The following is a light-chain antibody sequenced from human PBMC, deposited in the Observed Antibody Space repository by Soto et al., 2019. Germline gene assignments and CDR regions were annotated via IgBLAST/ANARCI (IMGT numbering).Light chain of an antibody. CDR3: QQYNSYSWT. CDR2: DAS. V-gene: IGKV1-5*01. Sequence: DIQMTQSPSTLSASVGDRVTITCRASQSISSWLAWYQQKSGKAPKVLIYDASRLESGVPSRFSGSGSGTEFTLTLSSLQPDDFATYYCQQYNSYSWTFGQGTKVEIK. CDR1: QSISSW. J-gene: IGKJ1*01.